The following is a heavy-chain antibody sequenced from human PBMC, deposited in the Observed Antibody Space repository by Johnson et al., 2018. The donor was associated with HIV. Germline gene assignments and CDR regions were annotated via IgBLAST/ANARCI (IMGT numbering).Heavy chain of an antibody. D-gene: IGHD3-10*01. V-gene: IGHV3-11*04. CDR3: ARSWAYYYSLTDAFDI. CDR1: GFTFSDYY. Sequence: QVQLVESGGDLVKPGGSLRLSCAASGFTFSDYYMSWIRQAPGRGLEWVSYISSSGSTIYYADSVKGRFTISRDNAKNSLYLQMNSLRAEDTAVYYCARSWAYYYSLTDAFDIWGQGTMVTVSS. J-gene: IGHJ3*02. CDR2: ISSSGSTI.